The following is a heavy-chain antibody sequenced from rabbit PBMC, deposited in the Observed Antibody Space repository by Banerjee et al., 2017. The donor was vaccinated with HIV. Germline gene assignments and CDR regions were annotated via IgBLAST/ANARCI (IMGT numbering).Heavy chain of an antibody. D-gene: IGHD6-1*01. CDR1: GFSFSSDYY. CDR3: ARKGYAAYGGYGYWDL. Sequence: QEQLEESGGDLVKPEGSLTLTCTASGFSFSSDYYMCWVRQAPGKGLEWIACIRAGSSGSTYYASWAKGRFTISKTSSTTVTLQMTSLTAADTATYFCARKGYAAYGGYGYWDLWGPGTLVTVS. J-gene: IGHJ4*01. V-gene: IGHV1S45*01. CDR2: IRAGSSGST.